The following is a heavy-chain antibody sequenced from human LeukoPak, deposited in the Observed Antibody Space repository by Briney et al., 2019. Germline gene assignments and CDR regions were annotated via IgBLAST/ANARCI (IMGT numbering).Heavy chain of an antibody. D-gene: IGHD6-13*01. CDR1: GFTFSDYY. Sequence: GGSLRLSCAASGFTFSDYYMSWIRQAPGKGLEWVSYISSTGSIIYYADSVKGRFTISRDNAKNSLYLQMNSLRADDTAVHYCARDFSSSWTSGWFDPWGQGTLVTVSS. J-gene: IGHJ5*02. CDR3: ARDFSSSWTSGWFDP. V-gene: IGHV3-11*04. CDR2: ISSTGSII.